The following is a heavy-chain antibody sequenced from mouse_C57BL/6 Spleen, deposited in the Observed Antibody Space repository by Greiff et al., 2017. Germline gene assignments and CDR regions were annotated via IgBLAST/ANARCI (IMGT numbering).Heavy chain of an antibody. D-gene: IGHD2-14*01. CDR1: GYSFTGYY. Sequence: VQLQQSGPELVKPGASVKISCTASGYSFTGYYMNWVKQSPEKSLVWIGEINPSTGGTTYNQKFKAKATLTVDKSTSTAYMQLKSLTSEDAAVYYCARGYYGNDGDGWGQGTTLTVSS. CDR3: ARGYYGNDGDG. CDR2: INPSTGGT. J-gene: IGHJ2*01. V-gene: IGHV1-42*01.